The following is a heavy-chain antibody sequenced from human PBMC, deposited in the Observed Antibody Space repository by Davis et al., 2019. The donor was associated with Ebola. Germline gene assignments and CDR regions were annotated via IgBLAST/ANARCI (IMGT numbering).Heavy chain of an antibody. V-gene: IGHV1-3*01. CDR2: LNAGNGNT. CDR1: GYTFTSYA. D-gene: IGHD6-19*01. CDR3: ARDTTYSSGSDI. Sequence: ASVKVSCKASGYTFTSYAMHWVRQAPGQRLEGLGWLNAGNGNTKYSQKFQGRVTITRDTSASTAYMELSSLRSEDTAVYYCARDTTYSSGSDIWGQGTMVTVSS. J-gene: IGHJ3*02.